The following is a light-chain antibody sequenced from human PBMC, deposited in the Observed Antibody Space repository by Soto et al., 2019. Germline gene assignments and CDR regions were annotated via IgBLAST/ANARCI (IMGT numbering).Light chain of an antibody. CDR2: GNN. Sequence: QPVLTQPPSVSGAPGQRVTISCTGSSSNIGAGYDVHWYQQLPGTAPKLLIYGNNNRPSGVPDRFSGSKSGTSASLASTGLQAEDEADYYCQSYASSLSGLVFGTGTKLTVL. V-gene: IGLV1-40*01. J-gene: IGLJ1*01. CDR1: SSNIGAGYD. CDR3: QSYASSLSGLV.